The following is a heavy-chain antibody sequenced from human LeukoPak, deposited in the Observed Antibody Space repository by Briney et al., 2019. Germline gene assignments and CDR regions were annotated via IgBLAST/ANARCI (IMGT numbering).Heavy chain of an antibody. D-gene: IGHD2-15*01. V-gene: IGHV3-7*01. CDR3: ARADIVVVVAATLDY. J-gene: IGHJ4*02. CDR1: GFTFSSYW. Sequence: GGSLRLSCAASGFTFSSYWMSWVRQAPGKGLEWVANIKQDGSEKYYADSVKGRFTISRDNSKNTLYLQMNSLRAEDTAVYYCARADIVVVVAATLDYWGQGTLVTVSS. CDR2: IKQDGSEK.